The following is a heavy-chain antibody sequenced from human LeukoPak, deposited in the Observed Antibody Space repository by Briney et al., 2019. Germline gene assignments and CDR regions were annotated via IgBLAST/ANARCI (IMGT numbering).Heavy chain of an antibody. CDR2: ISASGVMT. D-gene: IGHD1-26*01. CDR3: AREGSGSYYYYYYYMDV. J-gene: IGHJ6*03. CDR1: GFTFNNYA. Sequence: PGGSLRLSCAASGFTFNNYAMTWVRQAPGKGLEWVSSISASGVMTYYADSVKGRFTVSRDNAKNSLYLQMNSLRAEDTAVYYCAREGSGSYYYYYYYMDVWGKGTTVTVSS. V-gene: IGHV3-23*01.